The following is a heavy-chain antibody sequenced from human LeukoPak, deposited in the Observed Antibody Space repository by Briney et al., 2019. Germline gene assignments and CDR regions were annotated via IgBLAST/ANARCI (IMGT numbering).Heavy chain of an antibody. V-gene: IGHV3-74*01. J-gene: IGHJ4*02. D-gene: IGHD5-18*01. CDR3: ARGGSDTAMAHDY. CDR2: INRDGSST. Sequence: GGSLRLSCAASGFTFSNHWMHWVRQAPGKGLMWVSRINRDGSSTDYADSVKGRFTISRDDAKSTLFLQVNSLRAEDTAVYFCARGGSDTAMAHDYWGQGTLVTVSS. CDR1: GFTFSNHW.